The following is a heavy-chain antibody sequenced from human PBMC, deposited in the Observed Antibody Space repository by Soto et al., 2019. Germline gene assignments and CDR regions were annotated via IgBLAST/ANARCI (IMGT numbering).Heavy chain of an antibody. CDR3: VKDTNYYDSSGYDRTFDY. J-gene: IGHJ4*02. CDR1: GCIFRSYA. D-gene: IGHD3-22*01. CDR2: ISSNGDMT. V-gene: IGHV3-64D*08. Sequence: PQRHSESASGCIFRSYAMRWVRQNQGTGLEYLSSISSNGDMTYYADSVKGRFTISRDNSKNIVYLQMSSLRVEDAAVYYCVKDTNYYDSSGYDRTFDYWGQGALVTVSS.